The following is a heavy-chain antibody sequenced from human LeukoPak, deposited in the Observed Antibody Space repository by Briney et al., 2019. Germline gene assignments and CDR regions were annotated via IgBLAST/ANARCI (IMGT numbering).Heavy chain of an antibody. CDR3: AKDRCSSTTCYVFSY. CDR1: GFTFSSYG. D-gene: IGHD2-2*01. V-gene: IGHV3-33*06. J-gene: IGHJ4*02. CDR2: IWYDGSNK. Sequence: GGSLRLSCAASGFTFSSYGMHWVRQAPGKGLEWVAVIWYDGSNKYYADSVKGRFTISRDNSKNTLYLQMNSLRAEDTAVYYCAKDRCSSTTCYVFSYWGQGTLVTVSS.